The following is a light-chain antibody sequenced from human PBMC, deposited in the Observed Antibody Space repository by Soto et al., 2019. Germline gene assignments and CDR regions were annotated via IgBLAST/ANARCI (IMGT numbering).Light chain of an antibody. V-gene: IGKV3-11*01. Sequence: EIVLTQSPATLSLSPGERATLSCRASQSVSSYLAWYQQKPGQAPRLLIYDASNRATGIPARFSGSGSGTDFTLTISSLEREDFAVYYCQQRSNFFGGGTKVEIK. CDR2: DAS. J-gene: IGKJ4*01. CDR3: QQRSNF. CDR1: QSVSSY.